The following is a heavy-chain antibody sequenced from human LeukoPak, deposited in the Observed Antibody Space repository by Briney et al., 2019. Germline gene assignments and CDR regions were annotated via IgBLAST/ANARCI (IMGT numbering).Heavy chain of an antibody. V-gene: IGHV4-61*08. J-gene: IGHJ4*02. D-gene: IGHD3-16*01. CDR1: GGSVSSGGYY. Sequence: SETLSLTCTVSGGSVSSGGYYWNWIRQPPGKGLEWIGYMDYSGSTNYNPSLESRVTISVDTSKNQFSLKLSSVTAADTAVYYCARDQDWGLHSLRYFDFWGQGTLVIVSS. CDR2: MDYSGST. CDR3: ARDQDWGLHSLRYFDF.